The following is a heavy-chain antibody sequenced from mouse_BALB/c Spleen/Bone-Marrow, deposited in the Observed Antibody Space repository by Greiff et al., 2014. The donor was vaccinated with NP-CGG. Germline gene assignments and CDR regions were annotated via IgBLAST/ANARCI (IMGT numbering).Heavy chain of an antibody. V-gene: IGHV1-69*02. CDR2: IYPSDSYT. Sequence: QVQLKESGAELVRPGASVKLSCKASGYTFTSYWISWVKQRPGQGLEWIGNIYPSDSYTNYNQKFKDKATLTVDKSSSTAYMQLSSPTSEDSAVYYCTRSYGSSYEYYFDYWGQGTTLTVSS. J-gene: IGHJ2*01. CDR3: TRSYGSSYEYYFDY. D-gene: IGHD1-1*01. CDR1: GYTFTSYW.